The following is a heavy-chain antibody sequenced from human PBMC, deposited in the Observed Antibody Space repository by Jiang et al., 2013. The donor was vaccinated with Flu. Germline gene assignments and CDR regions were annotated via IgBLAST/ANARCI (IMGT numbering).Heavy chain of an antibody. V-gene: IGHV4-4*09. J-gene: IGHJ3*01. Sequence: GPGLVKPSETLSLTCTISGGSISGYYWSWIRRPPGKGLECMGYISFTGSTNTNPSLNSRVTISLDTSKNQFSLRLSSVTAADTAMYYCARSDSYCGGDCYVFDAFDSLGPRDNGHRLF. D-gene: IGHD2-21*01. CDR1: GGSISGYY. CDR2: ISFTGST. CDR3: ARSDSYCGGDCYVFDAFDS.